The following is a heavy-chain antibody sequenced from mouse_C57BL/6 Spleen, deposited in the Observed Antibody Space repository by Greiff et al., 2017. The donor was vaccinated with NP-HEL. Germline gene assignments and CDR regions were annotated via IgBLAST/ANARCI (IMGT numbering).Heavy chain of an antibody. J-gene: IGHJ2*01. D-gene: IGHD2-2*01. CDR3: ARSGIYSGYDVGRNCDY. Sequence: QVQLQQPGAELVMPGASVKLSCKASGYTFTSYWMHWVKQRPGQGLEWIGEIDPSDSYTNYNQKFKGKSTLTVDKSSSTAYMQLSSLTSEDSAVYYCARSGIYSGYDVGRNCDYWGQGTTLTVSS. CDR1: GYTFTSYW. CDR2: IDPSDSYT. V-gene: IGHV1-69*01.